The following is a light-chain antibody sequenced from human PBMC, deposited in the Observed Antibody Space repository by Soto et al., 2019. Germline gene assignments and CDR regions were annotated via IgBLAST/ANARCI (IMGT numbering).Light chain of an antibody. CDR2: AAS. Sequence: DIQMTQSPSSLPASVGDRVTITCRASQSISSYLNWYQQKPGKAPKLLIYAASSLQSGVSSRFSGSGSGTDFSLTISSLQPEDSATYYCKKSYSTLWTFGQGT. CDR3: KKSYSTLWT. J-gene: IGKJ1*01. V-gene: IGKV1-39*01. CDR1: QSISSY.